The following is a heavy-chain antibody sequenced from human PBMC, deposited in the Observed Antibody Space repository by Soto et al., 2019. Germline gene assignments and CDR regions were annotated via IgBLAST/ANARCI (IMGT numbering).Heavy chain of an antibody. V-gene: IGHV4-59*01. CDR3: ARANSPTRPLDY. D-gene: IGHD2-15*01. J-gene: IGHJ4*02. CDR2: IYYSGST. CDR1: GGSFSGYY. Sequence: PSETLSLTCAVYGGSFSGYYWSWIRQPPGKGLEWIGYIYYSGSTNYNPSLKSRVTISVDTSKNQFSLKLSSVTAADTAVYYCARANSPTRPLDYWGQGTLVTVSS.